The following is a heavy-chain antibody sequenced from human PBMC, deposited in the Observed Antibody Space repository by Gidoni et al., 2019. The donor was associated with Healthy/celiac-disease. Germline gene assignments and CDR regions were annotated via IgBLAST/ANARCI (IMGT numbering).Heavy chain of an antibody. J-gene: IGHJ4*02. D-gene: IGHD3-10*01. CDR3: ARDGVLLWFGELHY. CDR1: GFTFSSYW. V-gene: IGHV3-7*01. CDR2: IKQDGSEK. Sequence: GLVQPGGSLRLSCAASGFTFSSYWMSWVRQAPGKGLEWVANIKQDGSEKYYVDSVKGRFTISRDNAKNSLYLKMNSLRAEDTAVYYCARDGVLLWFGELHYWGQGTLVTVSS.